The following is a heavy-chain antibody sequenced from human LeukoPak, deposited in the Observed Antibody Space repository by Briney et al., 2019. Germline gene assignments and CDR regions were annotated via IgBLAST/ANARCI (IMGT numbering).Heavy chain of an antibody. CDR1: GGSISSSHSY. CDR2: SSYSGST. V-gene: IGHV4-39*02. J-gene: IGHJ4*02. Sequence: PSETLSLTCTVSGGSISSSHSYWGWIRQPPGKGLEWIGSSSYSGSTNYNPSLESRVTISVDTSKNQFSLKVTSVTAADTAVYYCARDGSSWYSDYWGQGTLVTVSS. CDR3: ARDGSSWYSDY. D-gene: IGHD6-13*01.